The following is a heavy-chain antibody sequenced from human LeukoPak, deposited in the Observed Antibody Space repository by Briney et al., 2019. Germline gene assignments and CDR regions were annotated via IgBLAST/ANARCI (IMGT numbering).Heavy chain of an antibody. J-gene: IGHJ4*02. D-gene: IGHD3-22*01. V-gene: IGHV1-24*01. CDR2: FDPEDGET. CDR1: GFSFSSYN. CDR3: ATYTDNEGYYYDSSGYHY. Sequence: PGGSLRLSCAASGFSFSSYNMNWVRQAPGKGLEWMGGFDPEDGETIYAQKFQGRVTMTEDTSTDTAYMELSSLRSEDTAVYYCATYTDNEGYYYDSSGYHYWGQGTLVTVSS.